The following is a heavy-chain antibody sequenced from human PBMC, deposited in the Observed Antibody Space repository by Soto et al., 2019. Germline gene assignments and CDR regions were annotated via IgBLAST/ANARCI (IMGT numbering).Heavy chain of an antibody. Sequence: VESLKISCKGSGYSFTSYWIGWVRPMPGKGLEWMGIIYPGDSDTRYSPSFQGQVTISADKSISTAYLQWSSLKASDTAMYYCARANLRGYSYGSYGMDVWGQGTTVTVS. CDR1: GYSFTSYW. J-gene: IGHJ6*02. CDR3: ARANLRGYSYGSYGMDV. CDR2: IYPGDSDT. V-gene: IGHV5-51*01. D-gene: IGHD5-18*01.